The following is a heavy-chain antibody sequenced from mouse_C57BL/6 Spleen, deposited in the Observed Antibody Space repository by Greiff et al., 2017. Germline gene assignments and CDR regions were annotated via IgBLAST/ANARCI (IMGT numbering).Heavy chain of an antibody. D-gene: IGHD4-1*01. CDR1: GYTFTSYW. CDR3: ARSFPSGTGYAMDY. V-gene: IGHV1-69*01. CDR2: IDPSDSYT. Sequence: QVQLQQPGAELVMPGASVKLSCKASGYTFTSYWMHWVKQRPGQGLEWIGEIDPSDSYTNYNQKFKGKSTLTVDKSSSAAYLQLGNLTSEDSAVYYCARSFPSGTGYAMDYWGQGTSVTVSS. J-gene: IGHJ4*01.